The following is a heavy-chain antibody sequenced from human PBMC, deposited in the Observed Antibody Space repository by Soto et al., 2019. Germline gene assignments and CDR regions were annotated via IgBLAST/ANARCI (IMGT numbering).Heavy chain of an antibody. D-gene: IGHD3-10*01. Sequence: GGSLRLSCAASGFTFSSYDMHWVRQATGKGLEWVSAIGTAGDTYYPGSVKGRFTISRENAKNSLYLQMNSLRAGDTAVYYCARAKPISMVRGVTRAYYFDYWGQGT. CDR2: IGTAGDT. V-gene: IGHV3-13*01. CDR3: ARAKPISMVRGVTRAYYFDY. J-gene: IGHJ4*02. CDR1: GFTFSSYD.